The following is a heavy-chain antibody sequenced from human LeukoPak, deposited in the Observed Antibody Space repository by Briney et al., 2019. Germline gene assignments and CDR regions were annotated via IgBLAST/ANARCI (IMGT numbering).Heavy chain of an antibody. J-gene: IGHJ5*02. CDR1: GFIFTNYA. V-gene: IGHV3-23*01. CDR3: ANGLGPTLGPNWFDP. CDR2: ILPGGDTT. Sequence: PGGSLRLSCTASGFIFTNYAMNWVRQAPGKGLEWVSAILPGGDTTSYADSVRGRFTISRDNSKNTLSLEMNSLRSEDTAVYYCANGLGPTLGPNWFDPWGQGTLVTVSS. D-gene: IGHD3-16*01.